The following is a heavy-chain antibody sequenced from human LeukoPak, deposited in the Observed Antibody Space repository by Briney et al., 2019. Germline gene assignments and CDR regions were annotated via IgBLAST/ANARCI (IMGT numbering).Heavy chain of an antibody. CDR1: GYTFTCYY. Sequence: ASVKVSCKASGYTFTCYYMHWVRQAPGQGLEWMGWINPNSGGTNYAQKFQGRVTMTRDTSISTVYMELSRLRSDDTAVYYCARGIGSGWFYFDYWGQGTLVTVSS. CDR2: INPNSGGT. CDR3: ARGIGSGWFYFDY. J-gene: IGHJ4*02. V-gene: IGHV1-2*02. D-gene: IGHD6-19*01.